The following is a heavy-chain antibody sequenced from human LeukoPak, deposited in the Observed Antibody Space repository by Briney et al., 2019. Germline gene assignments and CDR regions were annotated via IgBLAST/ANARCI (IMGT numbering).Heavy chain of an antibody. CDR1: GFTFAYYG. V-gene: IGHV3-48*04. J-gene: IGHJ4*02. CDR3: AREWYEYGGDSGGY. CDR2: ISSASNNI. Sequence: GGSLRLSCGVSGFTFAYYGMNWVRQAPGKGLEWLSYISSASNNIYYADSVKGRFTISRDNAKNSLYLQMASLRAEDTATYYCAREWYEYGGDSGGYWGQGTLVTVSS. D-gene: IGHD2-21*02.